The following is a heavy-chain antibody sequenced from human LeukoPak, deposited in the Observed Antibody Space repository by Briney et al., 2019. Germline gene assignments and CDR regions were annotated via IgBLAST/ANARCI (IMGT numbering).Heavy chain of an antibody. CDR2: IKQDGSEK. J-gene: IGHJ4*02. D-gene: IGHD6-13*01. Sequence: GGSLRLSCAASGFTFSSYWMSWVRQAPGKGLEWVANIKQDGSEKYYVDSVKGRFTISRDNAKNSLYLQMNSLRAEDTAVYYCAREMPGIAASGDYWGQGTLVTVSS. V-gene: IGHV3-7*01. CDR3: AREMPGIAASGDY. CDR1: GFTFSSYW.